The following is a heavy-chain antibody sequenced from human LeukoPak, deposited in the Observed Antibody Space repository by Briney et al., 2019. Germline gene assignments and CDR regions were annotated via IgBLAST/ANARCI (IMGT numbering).Heavy chain of an antibody. D-gene: IGHD3-22*01. CDR3: ARDGRNYYDRSGYYSALAY. CDR1: GFTFNSYA. Sequence: GGSLRLSCAASGFTFNSYAMHWVRQAPGRGLEWVAVISYDGSNKYYADSVKGRFTISRDNSKNTLHLQMNSLRADDTAVYYCARDGRNYYDRSGYYSALAYWGQGTLVTVSS. J-gene: IGHJ4*02. V-gene: IGHV3-30-3*01. CDR2: ISYDGSNK.